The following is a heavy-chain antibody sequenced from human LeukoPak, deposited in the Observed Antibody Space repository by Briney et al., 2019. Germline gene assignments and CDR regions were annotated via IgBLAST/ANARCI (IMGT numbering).Heavy chain of an antibody. CDR2: IYYSGST. CDR3: ASLDLWSGYYFFPFDY. CDR1: GYSISSGYY. Sequence: PSETLSLTCAVSGYSISSGYYWGWIRQPPGKGLEWIGSIYYSGSTYYNPSLKSRVTISVDTSKNQFSLKLSSVTAADTAVYYCASLDLWSGYYFFPFDYWGQGTLVTVSS. V-gene: IGHV4-38-2*01. D-gene: IGHD3-3*01. J-gene: IGHJ4*02.